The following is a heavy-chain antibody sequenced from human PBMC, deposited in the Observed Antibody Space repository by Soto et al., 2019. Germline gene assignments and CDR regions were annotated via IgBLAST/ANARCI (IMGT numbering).Heavy chain of an antibody. Sequence: SGPTLVNPTETLTLTCTVSGFSLSNARMGVSWIRQPPGKALEWLAHIFSNDEKSYSTSLKSRLTISKDTSKSQVVLTMTNMDPVDTATYYCARIXDIVVVPAAIRQESYDYWGQGTLVTVSS. CDR1: GFSLSNARMG. J-gene: IGHJ4*02. D-gene: IGHD2-2*02. CDR2: IFSNDEK. V-gene: IGHV2-26*01. CDR3: ARIXDIVVVPAAIRQESYDY.